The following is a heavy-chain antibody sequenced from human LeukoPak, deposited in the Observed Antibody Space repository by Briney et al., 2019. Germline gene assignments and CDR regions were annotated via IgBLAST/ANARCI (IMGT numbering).Heavy chain of an antibody. Sequence: GRSLRLSCAASGFTFDDYAMHWVRQAPGKGLEWVSGISWNSGSIGYADSVKGRFTISRDNAKNSLYLQMNSLRAEDTALYYCAKDAGSSWFNWFDPWGQGTLVTVSS. CDR2: ISWNSGSI. D-gene: IGHD6-13*01. J-gene: IGHJ5*02. V-gene: IGHV3-9*01. CDR1: GFTFDDYA. CDR3: AKDAGSSWFNWFDP.